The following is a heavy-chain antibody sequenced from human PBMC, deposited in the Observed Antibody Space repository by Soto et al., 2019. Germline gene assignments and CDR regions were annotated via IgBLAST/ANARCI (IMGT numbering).Heavy chain of an antibody. Sequence: QVQLQESGPGLVKPSGTLSLTCVVSGGSISSSNWWSWVRQPPGKGLEWIGEIYHSGRTNYNPSLKSRVTISLDKSKNQFSLKLSSVTAADTAVYYCARLRTYDLMTAPDYWGQGTLVPVSS. CDR3: ARLRTYDLMTAPDY. V-gene: IGHV4-4*02. D-gene: IGHD3-9*01. J-gene: IGHJ4*02. CDR1: GGSISSSNW. CDR2: IYHSGRT.